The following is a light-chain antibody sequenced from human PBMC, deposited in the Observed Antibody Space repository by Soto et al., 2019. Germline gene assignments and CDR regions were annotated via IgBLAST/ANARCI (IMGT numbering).Light chain of an antibody. J-gene: IGKJ2*01. CDR2: GAS. CDR3: HQYGSLYT. CDR1: QSVSSNY. V-gene: IGKV3-20*01. Sequence: EIVLTQSPGTLSLSPGERATLSCRASQSVSSNYLAWYQQKPGQAPRLLIYGASSRATGIPDRFSGSGSGTDFTLTISRLEPEDFVVYYCHQYGSLYTFGQGTKVEIK.